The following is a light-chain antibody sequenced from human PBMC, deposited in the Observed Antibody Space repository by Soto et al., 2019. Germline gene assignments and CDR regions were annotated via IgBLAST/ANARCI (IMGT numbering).Light chain of an antibody. CDR3: SSYTSSSTLV. Sequence: QSALTLPPSVSGSPGQSVTISCTGTSSDVGSYNRVSWYQQPPGTAPKLMIYEVSNRPSGVPDRFSGSKSGNTASLTISGLQAEDEADYYCSSYTSSSTLVFGGGTQLTVL. J-gene: IGLJ2*01. V-gene: IGLV2-18*02. CDR2: EVS. CDR1: SSDVGSYNR.